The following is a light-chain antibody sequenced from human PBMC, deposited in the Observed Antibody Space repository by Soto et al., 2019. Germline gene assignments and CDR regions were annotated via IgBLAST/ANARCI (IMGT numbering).Light chain of an antibody. CDR2: EVN. J-gene: IGLJ1*01. V-gene: IGLV2-8*01. CDR1: SNDVGAYNY. Sequence: QSVLTQPPSASGSPGQSVTISCTGTSNDVGAYNYVSWYQQHPGKAPKVMIYEVNKRPSGVPDRFSGSKSGNTASLTVSGLQAEDEADYYCSSFAVSNSFVFGTGTNLTVL. CDR3: SSFAVSNSFV.